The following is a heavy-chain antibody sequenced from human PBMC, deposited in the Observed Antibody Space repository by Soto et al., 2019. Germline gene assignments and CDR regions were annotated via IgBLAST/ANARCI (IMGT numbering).Heavy chain of an antibody. CDR2: IYYSGST. D-gene: IGHD6-6*01. CDR3: ERLLLRRSSYYFHY. J-gene: IGHJ4*02. Sequence: TETLSLSCAVSDVSSISSSYYWGVIRQPPGKGLEWIGSIYYSGSTYYNPSLKSRVTISVDTSKNKFYLKLSSVTAADRAVYYCERLLLRRSSYYFHYSCQRTLVTMSS. CDR1: DVSSISSSYY. V-gene: IGHV4-39*01.